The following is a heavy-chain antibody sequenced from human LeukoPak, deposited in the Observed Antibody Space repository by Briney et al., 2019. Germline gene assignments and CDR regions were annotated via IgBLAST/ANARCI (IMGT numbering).Heavy chain of an antibody. J-gene: IGHJ4*02. CDR3: VRALGSSSADS. D-gene: IGHD6-6*01. V-gene: IGHV3-7*01. CDR2: IKQDGSEK. Sequence: GGSLRLSCAASGFTFTHSWMSWVRQAPGKGLEWVANIKQDGSEKYYVHSVEGRFTISRDNTKNSLSLQMNSLRGEDMAVYYCVRALGSSSADSWGQGTLVTVSS. CDR1: GFTFTHSW.